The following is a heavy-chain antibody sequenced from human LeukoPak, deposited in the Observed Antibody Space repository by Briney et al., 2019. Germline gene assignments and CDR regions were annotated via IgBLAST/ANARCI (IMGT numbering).Heavy chain of an antibody. J-gene: IGHJ6*03. CDR3: ARRVSGYSYGYGDYYYYMDV. CDR1: GGTFSSYA. V-gene: IGHV1-69*05. D-gene: IGHD5-18*01. CDR2: IIPLYETG. Sequence: ASVKVSCKASGGTFSSYAISWVRQAPGQGLEWMGGIIPLYETGPYAAKFQGRLTITTDKSTSTAYMELSSLRSEDTAVYYCARRVSGYSYGYGDYYYYMDVWGKGTTVTVSS.